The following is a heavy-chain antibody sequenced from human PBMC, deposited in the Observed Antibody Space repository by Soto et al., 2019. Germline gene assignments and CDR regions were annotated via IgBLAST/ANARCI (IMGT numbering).Heavy chain of an antibody. J-gene: IGHJ6*02. V-gene: IGHV5-51*01. Sequence: GESLKISCKGSGYIFTSYWIGWVRQMPGKGLEWMAIIYPGDSDIRYNPSFQGQVTISADKSISTAYLQWSSLKASDTAMYYCARQPSNGQWYVWGQGTAVTVSS. CDR1: GYIFTSYW. CDR2: IYPGDSDI. D-gene: IGHD6-19*01. CDR3: ARQPSNGQWYV.